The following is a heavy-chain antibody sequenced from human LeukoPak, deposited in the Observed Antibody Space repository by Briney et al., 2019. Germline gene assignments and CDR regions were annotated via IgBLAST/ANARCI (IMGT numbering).Heavy chain of an antibody. CDR3: ARDGTSTYDY. D-gene: IGHD2-2*01. CDR1: GYTFSNFG. Sequence: ASVTVSFKTSGYTFSNFGINWVRQAPGQGLEWMGWISGNNDNPNYVQKFQGRFTVTTDSSTSTAYMELRNLRFDDTAVYYCARDGTSTYDYWGQGTLVTVSS. CDR2: ISGNNDNP. J-gene: IGHJ4*02. V-gene: IGHV1-18*01.